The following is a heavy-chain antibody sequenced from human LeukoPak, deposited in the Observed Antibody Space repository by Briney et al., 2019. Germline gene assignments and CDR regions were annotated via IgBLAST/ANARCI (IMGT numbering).Heavy chain of an antibody. V-gene: IGHV3-9*01. Sequence: SLRLSCAASGFTFDDYDMHWVRQAPGKGLEWVSGISWNSGSIGYADSVKGRFTISRDNAKNSLYLQMNSLRAEDTALYYCAKDRAHCSGGSCYSRAHDAFDIWGQGTMVTVSS. CDR2: ISWNSGSI. CDR1: GFTFDDYD. CDR3: AKDRAHCSGGSCYSRAHDAFDI. D-gene: IGHD2-15*01. J-gene: IGHJ3*02.